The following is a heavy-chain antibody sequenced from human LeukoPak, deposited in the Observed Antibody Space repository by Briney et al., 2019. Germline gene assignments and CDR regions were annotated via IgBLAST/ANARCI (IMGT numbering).Heavy chain of an antibody. V-gene: IGHV3-21*01. CDR3: AREKAALSAFDI. D-gene: IGHD2-15*01. CDR2: ISSSSSYI. CDR1: GFTFSSYS. J-gene: IGHJ3*02. Sequence: PGGSLRLSCAASGFTFSSYSMNWVRQAPGKGLEWVSSISSSSSYIYYADSVKGRFTISRDNAKNSLYLQMNSLRAEDTAVYYCAREKAALSAFDIWGQGTMVTVPS.